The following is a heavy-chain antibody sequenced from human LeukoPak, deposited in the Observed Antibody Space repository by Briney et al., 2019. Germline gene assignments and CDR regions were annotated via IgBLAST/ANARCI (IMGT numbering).Heavy chain of an antibody. CDR1: GGTFSSYA. Sequence: SVTVSCKASGGTFSSYAISWVRQAPGQGLEWMGRIIPIFGIANYAQKFQGRVTVTADKSTSTAYTELSSLRSEDTAVYYCARVQVEGGYQRSIAAAGEGWFDPWGQGTLVTVSS. J-gene: IGHJ5*02. D-gene: IGHD6-13*01. V-gene: IGHV1-69*04. CDR2: IIPIFGIA. CDR3: ARVQVEGGYQRSIAAAGEGWFDP.